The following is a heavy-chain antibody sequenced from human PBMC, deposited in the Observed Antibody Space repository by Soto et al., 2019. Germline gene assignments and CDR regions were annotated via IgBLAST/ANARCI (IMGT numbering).Heavy chain of an antibody. V-gene: IGHV1-3*01. CDR1: VYTFTGFA. J-gene: IGHJ4*02. Sequence: ASVKVSCKASVYTFTGFAIHWVRRAPGQRLEWMGWINAGNGNTKNSQNFQGRVTITRDTSASTAYMEVSSLRSEDTAVYYCAREGSYSSGPFDYWGQGTLVTVSS. D-gene: IGHD6-19*01. CDR3: AREGSYSSGPFDY. CDR2: INAGNGNT.